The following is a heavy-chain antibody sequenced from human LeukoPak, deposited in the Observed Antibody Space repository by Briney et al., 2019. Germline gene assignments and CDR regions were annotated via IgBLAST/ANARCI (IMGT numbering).Heavy chain of an antibody. CDR2: IYYSGST. CDR1: GGSISSYY. J-gene: IGHJ5*02. V-gene: IGHV4-59*01. Sequence: SETLSLTCTVSGGSISSYYWSWIRQPPGKGLEWIGYIYYSGSTNYNPSLKSRVTISVDTSKNQFSLKLSSVTAADTAVYYCARVGGSSGSYLTPNWFDPWGQGTLVTVSS. D-gene: IGHD3-10*01. CDR3: ARVGGSSGSYLTPNWFDP.